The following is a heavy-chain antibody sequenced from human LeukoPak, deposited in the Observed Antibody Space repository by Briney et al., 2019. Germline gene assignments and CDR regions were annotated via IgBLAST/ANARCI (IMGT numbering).Heavy chain of an antibody. Sequence: GGSLRLSCAASGFTFSNYWMSWVRQAPGKGLEWVANIKQDGSEKYYVDFVRGRFTISRDNAKNSLYLQMNSLRTEDTAIYYCARGSRGDTWIQLWLFDYWGQGTLVTVSS. J-gene: IGHJ4*02. CDR2: IKQDGSEK. CDR1: GFTFSNYW. CDR3: ARGSRGDTWIQLWLFDY. V-gene: IGHV3-7*01. D-gene: IGHD5-18*01.